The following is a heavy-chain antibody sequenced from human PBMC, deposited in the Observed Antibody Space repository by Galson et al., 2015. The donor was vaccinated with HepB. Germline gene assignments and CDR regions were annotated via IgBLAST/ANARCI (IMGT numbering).Heavy chain of an antibody. Sequence: PAPVKPTQTLTLTCTFSGFSLSTGGMCVSWIRQPPGKALEWLARIDWDDDTYYSTSLKTRLTISKDTSKNQVVLTMTNMDPEDTAKYYCARILWNHDSGGNSGAFDIWGQGTMVTVSS. D-gene: IGHD4-23*01. J-gene: IGHJ3*02. CDR3: ARILWNHDSGGNSGAFDI. CDR2: IDWDDDT. V-gene: IGHV2-70*11. CDR1: GFSLSTGGMC.